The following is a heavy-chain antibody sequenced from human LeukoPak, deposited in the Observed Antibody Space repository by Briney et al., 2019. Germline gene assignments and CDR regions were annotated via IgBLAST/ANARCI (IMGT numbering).Heavy chain of an antibody. J-gene: IGHJ4*02. CDR3: AKGGYYDSSGYYHYFDY. V-gene: IGHV3-43D*03. Sequence: ALRLSCAASGFTFSSYAMSWVRQAPGKGLEWVSLISWDGGSTYYADSVKGRFTISRDNSKNSLYLQMNSLRAEDTALYYCAKGGYYDSSGYYHYFDYWGQGTLVTVSS. D-gene: IGHD3-22*01. CDR2: ISWDGGST. CDR1: GFTFSSYA.